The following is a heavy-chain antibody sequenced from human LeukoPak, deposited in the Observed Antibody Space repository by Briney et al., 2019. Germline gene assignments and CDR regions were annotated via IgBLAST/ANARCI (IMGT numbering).Heavy chain of an antibody. D-gene: IGHD5-12*01. CDR1: GFTVSSNY. V-gene: IGHV3-53*01. Sequence: QAGGSLRLSCAASGFTVSSNYMSWVRQAPGKGLEWVSVIYSGGSTYYADSVKGRFTISRDNSKNTLYLQMNSLRDEDTAVYYCARGIYVDYYYYMDVWGKGTTVTISS. CDR2: IYSGGST. CDR3: ARGIYVDYYYYMDV. J-gene: IGHJ6*03.